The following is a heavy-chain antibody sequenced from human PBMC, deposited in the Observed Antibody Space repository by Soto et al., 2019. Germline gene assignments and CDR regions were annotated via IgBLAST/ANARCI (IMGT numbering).Heavy chain of an antibody. D-gene: IGHD6-13*01. CDR3: ARVALAAGGQGC. J-gene: IGHJ4*02. CDR1: GVTFSTYS. CDR2: IGTSTTII. Sequence: GGSLRLSCTASGVTFSTYSMNWVRQAPGKGLEWVAYIGTSTTIIYYADSVKGRFTISRDNAKNSLYLHMTSLRVEDTAVYYCARVALAAGGQGCWGQGTLVTVSS. V-gene: IGHV3-48*01.